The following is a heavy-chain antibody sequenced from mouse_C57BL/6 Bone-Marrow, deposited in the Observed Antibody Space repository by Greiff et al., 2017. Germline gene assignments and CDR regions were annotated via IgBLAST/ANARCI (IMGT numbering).Heavy chain of an antibody. V-gene: IGHV1-81*01. Sequence: QVQLQQSGAELARPGASVKLSCKASGYTFTSYGISWVKQRPGQGLEWIGEIYPSSGSTYYNEKFKGKATLTADKSSSTAYMELRSLTSEDSAVYFCEIRQGYYYAMDYWGQGTSVTVSS. CDR1: GYTFTSYG. D-gene: IGHD2-12*01. CDR3: EIRQGYYYAMDY. J-gene: IGHJ4*01. CDR2: IYPSSGST.